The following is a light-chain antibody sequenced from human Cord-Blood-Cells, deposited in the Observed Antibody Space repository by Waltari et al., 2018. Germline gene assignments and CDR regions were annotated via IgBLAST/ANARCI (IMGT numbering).Light chain of an antibody. J-gene: IGLJ2*01. Sequence: QSALTQPPSASGSPGQSVTIPRTGTRSDVGGYHYVSWYQQHPGKAPKLMIYEVSQRPSGVPDRFSGSKSGNTASLTVSGLQAEDEADYYCSSYAGSNNLVFGGGTKLTVL. V-gene: IGLV2-8*01. CDR1: RSDVGGYHY. CDR3: SSYAGSNNLV. CDR2: EVS.